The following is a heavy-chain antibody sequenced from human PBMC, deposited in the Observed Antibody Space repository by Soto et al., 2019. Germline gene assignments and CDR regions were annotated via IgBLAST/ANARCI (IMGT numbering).Heavy chain of an antibody. J-gene: IGHJ4*02. V-gene: IGHV1-2*02. D-gene: IGHD3-3*02. CDR2: INPRSAAT. Sequence: ASVKVSCKASGSTFTDFYIYWVRQAPGQRPEWLGWINPRSAATNYAQNFQGRVTMTRDTSIDTAYMELSSLRSDDTAVYYCARELETLATPLDFWGQGTLVTVSS. CDR3: ARELETLATPLDF. CDR1: GSTFTDFY.